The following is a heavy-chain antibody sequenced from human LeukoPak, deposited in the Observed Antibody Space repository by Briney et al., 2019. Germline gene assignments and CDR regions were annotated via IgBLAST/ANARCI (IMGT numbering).Heavy chain of an antibody. Sequence: SETLSFTCSVSGGSISSSGSYWGWIRQPPGRGLEWIGSMYYSGNTYNPSLKSRVTISVDTSKNQISLNLTSVNAAATAIYYCARVLAARREDLNWFDPWGQGTLVTVYS. CDR3: ARVLAARREDLNWFDP. D-gene: IGHD6-6*01. CDR2: MYYSGNT. CDR1: GGSISSSGSY. J-gene: IGHJ5*02. V-gene: IGHV4-39*07.